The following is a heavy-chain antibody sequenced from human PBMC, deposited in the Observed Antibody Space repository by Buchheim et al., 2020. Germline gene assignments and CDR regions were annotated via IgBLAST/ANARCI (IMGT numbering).Heavy chain of an antibody. J-gene: IGHJ4*02. V-gene: IGHV3-23*01. CDR1: GFTFSCYV. CDR2: ISGSGGST. CDR3: AKVSPAEPDY. Sequence: EVQLLESGGGLVQPGGSLRLSCAASGFTFSCYVMTWVRQVPGKGLEWVSSISGSGGSTYYADSAKGRFTIPRANSKNTLYFQMSSLRAEDTAVYYCAKVSPAEPDYWGQGTL.